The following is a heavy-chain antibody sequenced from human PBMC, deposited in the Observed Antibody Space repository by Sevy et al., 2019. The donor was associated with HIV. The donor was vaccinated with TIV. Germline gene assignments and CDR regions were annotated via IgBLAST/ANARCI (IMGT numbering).Heavy chain of an antibody. CDR1: GFTFGDYC. J-gene: IGHJ4*02. CDR2: LKSDVYGGTV. CDR3: TRWKAAQSIFDY. D-gene: IGHD6-13*01. Sequence: GGSLRFSCTASGFTFGDYCMSWVRQAPGKGLEWVAFLKSDVYGGTVDHAASVRGRFVISRDDSKTIAYLQMNDLKTEDTGVYHCTRWKAAQSIFDYWGQGALVTVSS. V-gene: IGHV3-49*04.